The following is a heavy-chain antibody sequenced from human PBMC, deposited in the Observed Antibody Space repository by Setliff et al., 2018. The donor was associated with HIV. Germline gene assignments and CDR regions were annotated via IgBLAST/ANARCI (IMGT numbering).Heavy chain of an antibody. D-gene: IGHD3-10*01. CDR3: AGPRGDEALDI. CDR2: VITILDIT. CDR1: GGTSNTYA. Sequence: GASVKVSCKASGGTSNTYAINWVRQAPGQGLEWMGQVITILDITSYAQKFQGRVTITADESTNTMYMELSSLRSDDTAVYYCAGPRGDEALDIWGQGTMVTVSS. V-gene: IGHV1-69*10. J-gene: IGHJ3*02.